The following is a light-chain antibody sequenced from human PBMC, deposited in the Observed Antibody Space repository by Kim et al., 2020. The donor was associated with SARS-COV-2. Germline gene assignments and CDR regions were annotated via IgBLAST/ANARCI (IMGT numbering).Light chain of an antibody. Sequence: QSVLTQPPSASGTPGQRVTISCSGSSSTIGVNTVNWYQQIPGAAPKLLIYYNNRRPSGVPDRFSASKSGTSASLAISGLQSEDEADYYCAAWDDSWNGRVFGGGTQLTVL. CDR2: YNN. CDR3: AAWDDSWNGRV. CDR1: SSTIGVNT. J-gene: IGLJ3*02. V-gene: IGLV1-44*01.